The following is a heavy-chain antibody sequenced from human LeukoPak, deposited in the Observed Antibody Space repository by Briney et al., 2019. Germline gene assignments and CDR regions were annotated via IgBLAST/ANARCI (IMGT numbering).Heavy chain of an antibody. J-gene: IGHJ6*03. CDR2: IYYSGST. CDR3: ARGAGNVVVPAAYYYYYYMDV. V-gene: IGHV4-59*01. CDR1: GGSTSSYY. D-gene: IGHD2-2*01. Sequence: SETLSLTCTVSGGSTSSYYWSWIRQPPGKGLEWIGYIYYSGSTNYNPSLKSRVTISVDTSKNQFSLKLSSVTAADTAVYYCARGAGNVVVPAAYYYYYYMDVWGKGTTVTVSS.